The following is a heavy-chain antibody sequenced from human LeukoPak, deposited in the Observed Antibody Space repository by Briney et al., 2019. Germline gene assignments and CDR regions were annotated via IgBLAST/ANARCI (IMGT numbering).Heavy chain of an antibody. CDR1: GYSISSGYY. Sequence: SETLCLTCSVSGYSISSGYYWGWIRQPPGKGLEWIGSFYHGGSTYYNPSLKSRVTISVDTSKNQFSLKLISVTAADTAVYYCARDGSRWFDPWGQGTLVTVSS. V-gene: IGHV4-38-2*02. CDR2: FYHGGST. CDR3: ARDGSRWFDP. J-gene: IGHJ5*02. D-gene: IGHD1-26*01.